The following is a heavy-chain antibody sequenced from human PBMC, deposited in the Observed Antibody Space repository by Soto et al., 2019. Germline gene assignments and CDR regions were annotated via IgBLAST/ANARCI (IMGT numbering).Heavy chain of an antibody. Sequence: QVQLQESGPGLVKPSQTLSLTCTVSGGSISSGNYYWSWIRQPPGKGLEWIGFISYSGSTYYSLSLKSRVTISVDTYKNPFSLNLSFVTAADTAVYYCATMGTPATGLYYFDYWGQGTLVTVSS. CDR2: ISYSGST. CDR3: ATMGTPATGLYYFDY. J-gene: IGHJ4*02. CDR1: GGSISSGNYY. D-gene: IGHD5-18*01. V-gene: IGHV4-30-4*01.